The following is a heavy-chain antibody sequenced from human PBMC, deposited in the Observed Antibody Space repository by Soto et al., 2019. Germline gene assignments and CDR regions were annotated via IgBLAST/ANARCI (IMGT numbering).Heavy chain of an antibody. D-gene: IGHD6-19*01. CDR3: ARDLGGWTDY. V-gene: IGHV1-3*01. J-gene: IGHJ4*02. CDR2: INAGNGNI. Sequence: QVQLVQSGAEVKKPGASVKVSCKASGYTFTSYAMQWVRQAPGQRREWMGWINAGNGNIKYSQKCQGRVTITRDTSASTAYMELSSLRSEDTTVYYCARDLGGWTDYWGQGTLVTVSS. CDR1: GYTFTSYA.